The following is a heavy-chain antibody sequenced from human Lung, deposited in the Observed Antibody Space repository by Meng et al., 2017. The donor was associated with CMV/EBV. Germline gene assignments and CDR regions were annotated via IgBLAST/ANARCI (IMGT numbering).Heavy chain of an antibody. CDR1: GYTFTGYY. CDR2: INPNTGGT. V-gene: IGHV1-2*04. J-gene: IGHJ5*02. Sequence: QVQLVRSGSELKKPGASVKVSCRASGYTFTGYYIHWVRQAPGQGLEWMGWINPNTGGTKYAQKFQGWVTLTRDTSISTAYMELSRLRSDDTAVYYCARGRYELIWGLFDPWGQGTLVTVSS. D-gene: IGHD1-1*01. CDR3: ARGRYELIWGLFDP.